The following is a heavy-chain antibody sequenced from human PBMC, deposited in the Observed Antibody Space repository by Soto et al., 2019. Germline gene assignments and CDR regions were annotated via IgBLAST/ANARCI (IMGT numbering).Heavy chain of an antibody. CDR2: VSGRGANT. Sequence: ESGGGFVQPGGSLRVSCAASGFTFSSYTMGWVRQAPGKGLEWVSSVSGRGANTYYADSVKGRFTISRDNSKNTLYLQMNNLRGEHTAVYYCAKDRGGFANGWEYFDFWGQGTLVIVSS. V-gene: IGHV3-23*01. J-gene: IGHJ4*02. CDR1: GFTFSSYT. D-gene: IGHD6-19*01. CDR3: AKDRGGFANGWEYFDF.